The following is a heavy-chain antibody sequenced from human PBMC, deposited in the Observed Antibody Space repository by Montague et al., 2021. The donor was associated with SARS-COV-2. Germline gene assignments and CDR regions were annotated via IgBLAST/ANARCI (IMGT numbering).Heavy chain of an antibody. CDR3: ARRRSSVWGVTVSAELDY. D-gene: IGHD3-10*01. CDR1: GGSFSGYY. CDR2: ISQSGRT. Sequence: SETLSLTCAVYGGSFSGYYWSWIRQPPEKGLEWIGEISQSGRTNNNPSLKSRVIISVDTSKNQFSLKLSSVTAADTAVYYCARRRSSVWGVTVSAELDYWGQGILVIVSS. J-gene: IGHJ4*02. V-gene: IGHV4-34*01.